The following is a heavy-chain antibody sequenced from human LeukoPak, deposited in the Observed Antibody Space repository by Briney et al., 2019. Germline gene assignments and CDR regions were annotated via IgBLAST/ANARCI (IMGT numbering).Heavy chain of an antibody. V-gene: IGHV3-23*01. CDR2: ISGTGYST. CDR1: GFTFTSFA. CDR3: ANLWSDFSIFSYYYGLDV. J-gene: IGHJ6*02. Sequence: GGSLRLSCAASGFTFTSFAMSWVRQAPGKGLEWVSGISGTGYSTYYTDSMKGRFTVSRDNSKNTLYLQMNSLRAEDTAVYYCANLWSDFSIFSYYYGLDVWGLGTTVTVSS. D-gene: IGHD4-11*01.